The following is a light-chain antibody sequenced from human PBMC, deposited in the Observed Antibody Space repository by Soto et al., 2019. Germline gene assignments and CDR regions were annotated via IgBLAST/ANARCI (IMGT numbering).Light chain of an antibody. Sequence: VLTQSPATLSFSPCDIGTLSCRASQSVSSQLAWYQQKPGQAPRLFIYDASKRATGVPGRFSGSGSGTDFTLTISSLEPDDVAVYYCQQRSSWPTFGQGTKVDIK. CDR1: QSVSSQ. J-gene: IGKJ1*01. V-gene: IGKV3-11*01. CDR2: DAS. CDR3: QQRSSWPT.